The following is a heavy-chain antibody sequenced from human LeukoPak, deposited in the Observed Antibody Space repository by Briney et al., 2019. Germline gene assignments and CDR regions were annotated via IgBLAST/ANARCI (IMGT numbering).Heavy chain of an antibody. CDR2: ISSSSGTI. CDR3: ARQGPLSLIAVADY. V-gene: IGHV3-11*04. Sequence: GGSLRLSCAASGFTFSDYYMSWIRQAPGKGLEWVSYISSSSGTIYYADSVKGRFTISRDNAKNSLYLQMNSLRAEDTAVYYCARQGPLSLIAVADYWGQGTLVTVSS. J-gene: IGHJ4*02. CDR1: GFTFSDYY. D-gene: IGHD6-19*01.